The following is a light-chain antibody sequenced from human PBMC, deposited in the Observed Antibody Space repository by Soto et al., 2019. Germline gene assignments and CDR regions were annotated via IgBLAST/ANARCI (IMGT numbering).Light chain of an antibody. CDR1: SSDIGGYNY. J-gene: IGLJ1*01. V-gene: IGLV2-8*01. Sequence: QSLLSPPRSASGSTGESVTISCTGTSSDIGGYNYVSWFQQHPGKAPKLMIYEVGKRPSGVPARFSGSKSGNTASLTVSGLQAEDEADYYCGSYVGSNNFVFGTGTNVTVL. CDR3: GSYVGSNNFV. CDR2: EVG.